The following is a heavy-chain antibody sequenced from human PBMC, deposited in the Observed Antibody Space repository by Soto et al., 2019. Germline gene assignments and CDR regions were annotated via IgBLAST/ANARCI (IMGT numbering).Heavy chain of an antibody. CDR2: INAGNGNT. V-gene: IGHV1-3*01. Sequence: ASVKVSCKASGYTFTSYAMHWVRQAPGQRLELMGWINAGNGNTKYSQKFQGRVTITRDTSASTAYMELSSLRSEDTAVYYCARPKYDFWSGSLHGLDVWGQGTTVTVSS. CDR1: GYTFTSYA. CDR3: ARPKYDFWSGSLHGLDV. D-gene: IGHD3-3*01. J-gene: IGHJ6*02.